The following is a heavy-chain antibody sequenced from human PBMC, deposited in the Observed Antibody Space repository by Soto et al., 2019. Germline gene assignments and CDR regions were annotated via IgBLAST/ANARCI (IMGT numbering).Heavy chain of an antibody. J-gene: IGHJ4*02. CDR1: GFTFTRYS. Sequence: LRLSCAASGFTFTRYSMNWVRQAPGKGLERVSSISSTTNYIYYADSMKGRFTVSRDNAKNSVYLEMNSLSAEDTAVYYCARESEDLTSNFDYWGQGTLVTVSS. CDR2: ISSTTNYI. CDR3: ARESEDLTSNFDY. V-gene: IGHV3-21*01.